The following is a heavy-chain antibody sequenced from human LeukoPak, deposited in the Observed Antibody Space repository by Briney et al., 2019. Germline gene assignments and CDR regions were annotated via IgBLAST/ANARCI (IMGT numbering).Heavy chain of an antibody. J-gene: IGHJ2*01. CDR1: GGSISSGGYY. V-gene: IGHV4-31*03. CDR2: IYYSGST. CDR3: AREVAVESRYFDL. Sequence: SETLSLTCTVSGGSISSGGYYWSWIRQHPGKGLEWIGYIYYSGSTYYNPSLKSRVTISVDTSKNQFSLKLSSVTAADTAVYYCAREVAVESRYFDLWGRGTLVTVSS. D-gene: IGHD6-19*01.